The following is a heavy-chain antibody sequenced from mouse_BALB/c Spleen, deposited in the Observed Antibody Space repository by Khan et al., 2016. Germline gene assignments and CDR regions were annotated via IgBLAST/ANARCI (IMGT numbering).Heavy chain of an antibody. Sequence: VQLQQSGAELVKPGASVRLSCTVSGFNIKDTYMHWVKQRPEQGLEWIGRIDPANGNTKYDPKFQGKATQAADTSSNTAYLQLNSLTSEDTAVYYCVADPFAYWGQGTLVTVSA. CDR3: VADPFAY. CDR1: GFNIKDTY. V-gene: IGHV14-3*02. CDR2: IDPANGNT. J-gene: IGHJ3*01.